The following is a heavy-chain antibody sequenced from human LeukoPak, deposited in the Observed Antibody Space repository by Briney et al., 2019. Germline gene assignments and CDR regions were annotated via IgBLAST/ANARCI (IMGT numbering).Heavy chain of an antibody. CDR3: ARVTYYYDRRFDC. CDR1: GGSVSSNSYY. D-gene: IGHD3-22*01. Sequence: SETLSLTCTVSGGSVSSNSYYWNWVRQPPGKGLEWIGYIYYSGSTNYNPSLKSRVTISVDTSKNQFSLKLSSVTAADTAVYYCARVTYYYDRRFDCWGQGTLVTVSS. CDR2: IYYSGST. V-gene: IGHV4-61*01. J-gene: IGHJ4*02.